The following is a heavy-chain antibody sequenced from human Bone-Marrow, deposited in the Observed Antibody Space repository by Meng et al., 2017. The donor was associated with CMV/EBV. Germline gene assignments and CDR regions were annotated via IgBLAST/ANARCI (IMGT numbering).Heavy chain of an antibody. V-gene: IGHV1-2*02. CDR1: GYTFTGYY. D-gene: IGHD2-8*01. CDR3: ARDRAWEGYCRNGVCWSEYSSGLYDY. J-gene: IGHJ4*02. Sequence: ASVKVSCKASGYTFTGYYMHWVRQAPGQGLEWMGWIDPNSGGTNYAQKFQGRVTMTRDTSISTAYMELSRLRSDDTAVYYCARDRAWEGYCRNGVCWSEYSSGLYDYWGQGTLVTVSS. CDR2: IDPNSGGT.